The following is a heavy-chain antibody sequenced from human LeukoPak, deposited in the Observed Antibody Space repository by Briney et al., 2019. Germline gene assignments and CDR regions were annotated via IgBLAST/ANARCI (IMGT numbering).Heavy chain of an antibody. D-gene: IGHD6-19*01. V-gene: IGHV4-59*08. CDR2: IYYTGGT. CDR1: GGSIGSDY. Sequence: SEALSLTCTVSGGSIGSDYWTWIRQPPGKGLEYIGYIYYTGGTNYNPSLKSRVTISVDTSKNQFSLKLSSVTAADTAVYFCAKYGNSGWVIDNWGQGTLVTVSS. J-gene: IGHJ4*02. CDR3: AKYGNSGWVIDN.